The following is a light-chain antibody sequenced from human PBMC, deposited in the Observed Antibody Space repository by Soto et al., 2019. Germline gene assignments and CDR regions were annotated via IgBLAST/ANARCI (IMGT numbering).Light chain of an antibody. CDR2: EVS. V-gene: IGLV2-14*01. CDR1: SSDVGNYNY. J-gene: IGLJ1*01. CDR3: SSYTTISTRYV. Sequence: QSALTQPASVSGSPGQLITISCTGTSSDVGNYNYVSWYQQHPGKAPKLMIFEVSNRPSGVSNRFSGSKSGNKASLTISGLQAEDEADYYCSSYTTISTRYVFGTGTKLTVL.